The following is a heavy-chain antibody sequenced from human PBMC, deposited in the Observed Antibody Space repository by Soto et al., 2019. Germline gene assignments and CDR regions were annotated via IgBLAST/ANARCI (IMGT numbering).Heavy chain of an antibody. Sequence: XXSLKISCKGSGYSFTSYWIVWVRQMPGKGLEWMGIIYPGDSDTRYSPSFEGQVTISADKSITTAYLQWSSLKASDTAMYYCARPSYSSSRYYGMDVWGQGTTVTVSS. CDR1: GYSFTSYW. CDR2: IYPGDSDT. CDR3: ARPSYSSSRYYGMDV. V-gene: IGHV5-51*01. D-gene: IGHD6-6*01. J-gene: IGHJ6*02.